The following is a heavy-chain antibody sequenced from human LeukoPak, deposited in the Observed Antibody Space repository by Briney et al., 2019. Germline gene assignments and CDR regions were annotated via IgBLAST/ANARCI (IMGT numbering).Heavy chain of an antibody. Sequence: SVKVSCKASGGTFSSYAISWMRQAPGQGLEWMGGIIPIFGTANYAQKFQGRVTITADESTSTAYMELSSLRSEDTAVYYCAGPSPSSSWYHRAFDIWDQGTMVTVSS. D-gene: IGHD6-13*01. CDR3: AGPSPSSSWYHRAFDI. V-gene: IGHV1-69*13. CDR2: IIPIFGTA. CDR1: GGTFSSYA. J-gene: IGHJ3*02.